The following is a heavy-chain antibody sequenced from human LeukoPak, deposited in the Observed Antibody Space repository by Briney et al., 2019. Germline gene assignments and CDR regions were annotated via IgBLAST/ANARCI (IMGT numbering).Heavy chain of an antibody. J-gene: IGHJ3*02. CDR3: VRECFDGNCYDAFDI. Sequence: GGSLRLSCAASGFILSSYEVNWVRQAPGTVLEWVSYISSSGTTTLYADSVKGRFSFSRDNAENSLYLHMNSLREEDTAVYYCVRECFDGNCYDAFDIWGQGTMVTVSS. V-gene: IGHV3-48*03. D-gene: IGHD2-15*01. CDR2: ISSSGTTT. CDR1: GFILSSYE.